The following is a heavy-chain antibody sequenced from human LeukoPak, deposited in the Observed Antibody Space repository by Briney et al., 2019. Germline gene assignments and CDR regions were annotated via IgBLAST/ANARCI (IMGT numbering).Heavy chain of an antibody. CDR2: ISYDGSNK. CDR3: ASSLWGLFDY. J-gene: IGHJ4*02. D-gene: IGHD3-16*01. Sequence: PGRSLRLSCAASGFTFSSYGMHWVRQAPGKGLEWVAVISYDGSNKYYADSVKGRFTISRDNSKNTLYLQINSLRAEDTAGYYCASSLWGLFDYWGQGTLVTVSS. CDR1: GFTFSSYG. V-gene: IGHV3-30*03.